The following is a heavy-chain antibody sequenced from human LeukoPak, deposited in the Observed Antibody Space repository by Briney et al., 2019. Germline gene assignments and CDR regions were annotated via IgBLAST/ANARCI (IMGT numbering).Heavy chain of an antibody. V-gene: IGHV4-39*01. Sequence: SETLSLTCTFSGGSISSSSYYWGWIRQPAGKGLECIRRICYSGSTYYNPSLSSRVTIPVYTSKNQFSRKLSSVTAADTAVYYCAYRGHSYGYVYYYYMDVWGNGTTVTISS. CDR2: ICYSGST. CDR3: AYRGHSYGYVYYYYMDV. CDR1: GGSISSSSYY. D-gene: IGHD5-18*01. J-gene: IGHJ6*03.